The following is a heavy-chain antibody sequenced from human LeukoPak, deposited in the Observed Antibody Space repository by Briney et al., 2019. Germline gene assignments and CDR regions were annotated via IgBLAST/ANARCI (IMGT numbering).Heavy chain of an antibody. J-gene: IGHJ4*02. CDR2: IKSKTDGGTT. Sequence: GGSLRLSCAASGFTFSNAWMSWVRQAPGKGLERVGRIKSKTDGGTTDYAAPVKGRFTISRDDSKNTLYLQMNSLKTEDTAVYYCTTDGRSSSWYGIDYWGQGTLVTVSS. CDR3: TTDGRSSSWYGIDY. D-gene: IGHD6-13*01. CDR1: GFTFSNAW. V-gene: IGHV3-15*01.